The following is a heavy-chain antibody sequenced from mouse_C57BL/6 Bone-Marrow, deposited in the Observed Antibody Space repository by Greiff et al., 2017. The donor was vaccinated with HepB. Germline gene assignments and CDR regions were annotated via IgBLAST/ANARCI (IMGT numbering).Heavy chain of an antibody. CDR1: GYSFTDYN. V-gene: IGHV1-39*01. Sequence: EVQLVEPGPELVKPGASVKISCKASGYSFTDYNMNWVKQSNGKSLEWIGVINPNYGTTSYNQKFKGKATLTVDQSSSTAYMQLNSLTSEDSAVYYCARKGYGNYPWYFDVWGTGTTVTVSS. J-gene: IGHJ1*03. D-gene: IGHD2-10*02. CDR2: INPNYGTT. CDR3: ARKGYGNYPWYFDV.